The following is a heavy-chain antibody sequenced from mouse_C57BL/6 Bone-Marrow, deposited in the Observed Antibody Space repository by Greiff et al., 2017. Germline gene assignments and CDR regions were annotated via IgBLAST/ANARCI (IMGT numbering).Heavy chain of an antibody. D-gene: IGHD1-1*01. Sequence: EVQRVESGPGLVKPSQSLSLTCSVTGYSITSGYYWNWIRQFPGNKLEWMGYISYDGSNNYNPSLKNRISITRDTSKNQFFLKLNSVTTEDTATYYCARGRSGSSYFDYWGQGTTLTVSS. J-gene: IGHJ2*01. CDR1: GYSITSGYY. CDR3: ARGRSGSSYFDY. CDR2: ISYDGSN. V-gene: IGHV3-6*01.